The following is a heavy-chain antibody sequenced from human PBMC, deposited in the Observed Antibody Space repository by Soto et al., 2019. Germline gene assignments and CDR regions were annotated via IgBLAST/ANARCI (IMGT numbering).Heavy chain of an antibody. CDR3: ASLQVPGNFDY. Sequence: QLQLQESGPGLVKPSETLSLTCTVSGGSISSRNYYWAWVRQPPGKGLEGIGNIYYSGDTYYRPSLRSRLTISVDTSKNQFSLKLSSLTAADTAMYYCASLQVPGNFDYWGQGNLVTVSS. D-gene: IGHD6-13*01. J-gene: IGHJ4*02. V-gene: IGHV4-39*01. CDR2: IYYSGDT. CDR1: GGSISSRNYY.